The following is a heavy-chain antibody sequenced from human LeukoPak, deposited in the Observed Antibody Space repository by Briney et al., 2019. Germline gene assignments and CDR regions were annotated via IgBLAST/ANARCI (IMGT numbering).Heavy chain of an antibody. D-gene: IGHD6-13*01. CDR2: INHSGST. CDR1: GGSFSGYY. Sequence: SETLSLTCAVYGGSFSGYYWSWIRQPPGKGLEWIGEINHSGSTNYNPSLKSRVTISVDTSKNQFSLKLSSVTAADTAVYYCARDPPAAGTPNTDYWGQGTLVTVSS. J-gene: IGHJ4*02. CDR3: ARDPPAAGTPNTDY. V-gene: IGHV4-34*01.